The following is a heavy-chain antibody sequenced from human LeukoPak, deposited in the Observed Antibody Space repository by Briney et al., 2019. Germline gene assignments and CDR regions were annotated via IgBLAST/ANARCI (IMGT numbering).Heavy chain of an antibody. CDR3: ARDYLHYGSSGYYYVLDY. Sequence: GGSLRLSCAASGFTFSSYSMNWVRQAPGKGLEWVSSISSSSSYIYYADSVKGRFTISRDNAKNSLYLQMNSLRAEDTAVYYCARDYLHYGSSGYYYVLDYWGQGTLVTVSS. CDR1: GFTFSSYS. CDR2: ISSSSSYI. V-gene: IGHV3-21*01. D-gene: IGHD3-22*01. J-gene: IGHJ4*02.